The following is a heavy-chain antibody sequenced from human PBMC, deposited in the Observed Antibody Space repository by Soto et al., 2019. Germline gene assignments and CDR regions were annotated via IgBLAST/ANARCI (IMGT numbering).Heavy chain of an antibody. D-gene: IGHD1-1*01. J-gene: IGHJ4*02. Sequence: SETLSLTCSVSGGSMRDYYWSWIRQSPGKGPERIGYIYYSGNTNYNPSLKSRVTISVDMPKSLFSLKLNSVTAADTAVYYCARQLGLWQPLDYWGRGTLVTVSS. CDR3: ARQLGLWQPLDY. CDR2: IYYSGNT. V-gene: IGHV4-59*01. CDR1: GGSMRDYY.